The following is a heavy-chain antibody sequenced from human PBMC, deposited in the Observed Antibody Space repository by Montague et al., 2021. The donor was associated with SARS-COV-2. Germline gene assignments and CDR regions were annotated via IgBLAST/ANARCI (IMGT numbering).Heavy chain of an antibody. D-gene: IGHD6-6*01. CDR2: INSDGSST. V-gene: IGHV3-74*01. CDR3: ARGGDNLGKSTSCNSMDV. J-gene: IGHJ6*03. CDR1: GFTFNKFW. Sequence: SLRLSWATSGFTFNKFWMHWVRQVPGKGLVWVARINSDGSSTSYADSEKGRFTISRDKAKNTLYLQMNSLRAEDTALYYCARGGDNLGKSTSCNSMDVWGRGTTVTVSS.